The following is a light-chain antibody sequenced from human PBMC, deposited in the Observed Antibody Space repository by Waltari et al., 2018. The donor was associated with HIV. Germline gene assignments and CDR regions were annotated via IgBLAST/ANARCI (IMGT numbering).Light chain of an antibody. CDR2: GAT. J-gene: IGKJ1*01. CDR3: HLYGRSPWT. CDR1: ETIVSKY. V-gene: IGKV3-20*01. Sequence: VALTQSPDSVALSPGDSVTLSCRANETIVSKYLGWFQQRPGQAPRLLLYGATIRAAGTPNRFSGGTFGTNFTLTINKLQEDDFAVYFCHLYGRSPWTFGQGTRLE.